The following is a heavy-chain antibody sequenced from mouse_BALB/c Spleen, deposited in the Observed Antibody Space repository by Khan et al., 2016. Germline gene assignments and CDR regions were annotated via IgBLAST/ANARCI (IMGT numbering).Heavy chain of an antibody. CDR2: IHYSGST. V-gene: IGHV3-1*02. CDR1: GYSITSGYS. Sequence: VQLKESGPDLVKPSQSLSLTCTVTGYSITSGYSWHWIRQFPGNKLEWMAYIHYSGSTNYNPSLKSRITITPDTSKNTSFLQLISVTTEDTATYYGTRGDYFGSGYWGQGTTLTVSA. J-gene: IGHJ2*01. CDR3: TRGDYFGSGY. D-gene: IGHD1-1*01.